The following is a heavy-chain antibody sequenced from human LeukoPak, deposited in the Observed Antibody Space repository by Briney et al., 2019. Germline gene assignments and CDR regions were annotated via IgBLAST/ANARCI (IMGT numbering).Heavy chain of an antibody. CDR3: AREWPDFWSGYFTYYYYYGMDV. Sequence: ASVKASCKASGYTFTSYDINWVRQAPGQGLEWMGWMNPNSGNTGYAQKFQGRVTMTRNTSISTAYMELSSLRSEDTAVYYCAREWPDFWSGYFTYYYYYGMDVWGQGTTVTVSS. CDR2: MNPNSGNT. D-gene: IGHD3-3*01. J-gene: IGHJ6*02. V-gene: IGHV1-8*01. CDR1: GYTFTSYD.